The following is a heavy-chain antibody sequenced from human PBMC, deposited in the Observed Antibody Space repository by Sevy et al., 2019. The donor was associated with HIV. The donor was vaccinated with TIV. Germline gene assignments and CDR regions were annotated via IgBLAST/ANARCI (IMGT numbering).Heavy chain of an antibody. CDR3: TNNRGYCIDGVCGEYFDS. Sequence: GGSLGLSCGASGFTFSNAWLTWVRQPPGKGLEWVGRIKTKGEGGKTDSAEPRKGRLTISREDSKNTRSLQMNSLKSDDSAVYYCTNNRGYCIDGVCGEYFDSWGQGTLVTVSS. CDR1: GFTFSNAW. D-gene: IGHD2-8*01. V-gene: IGHV3-15*01. CDR2: IKTKGEGGKT. J-gene: IGHJ4*02.